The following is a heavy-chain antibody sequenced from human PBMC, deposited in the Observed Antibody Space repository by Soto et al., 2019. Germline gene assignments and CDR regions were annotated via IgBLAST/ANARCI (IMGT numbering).Heavy chain of an antibody. J-gene: IGHJ5*02. CDR1: GYTFVNYD. CDR2: MTPNSGNT. V-gene: IGHV1-8*01. Sequence: QVPLVQSGAEVKKPGASVKVSCKTSGYTFVNYDINWVRQAPGQGLEWMGWMTPNSGNTGYAQKFEGRLTLTRDTSSGIAYMELSSLTSDDTAVYYCARNPYESGLFDPWGQGTLVTVSS. CDR3: ARNPYESGLFDP. D-gene: IGHD3-22*01.